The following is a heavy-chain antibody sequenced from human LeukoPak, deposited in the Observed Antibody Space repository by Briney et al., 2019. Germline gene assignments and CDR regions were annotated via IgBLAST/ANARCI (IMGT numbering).Heavy chain of an antibody. D-gene: IGHD3-9*01. CDR2: INHSGST. V-gene: IGHV4-34*01. CDR1: GFTFGNYG. Sequence: GSLRLSCAASGFTFGNYGMSWIRQPPGKGLEWIGEINHSGSTNYNPSLKSRVTISVDTSKNQFSLKLSSVTAADTAVYYCARTGTDILTGYLEGFGYWGQGTLVTVSS. J-gene: IGHJ4*02. CDR3: ARTGTDILTGYLEGFGY.